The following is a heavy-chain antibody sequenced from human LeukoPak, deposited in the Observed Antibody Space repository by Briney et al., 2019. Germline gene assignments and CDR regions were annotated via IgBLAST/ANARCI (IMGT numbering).Heavy chain of an antibody. CDR3: ASLKYCSGDSCLP. D-gene: IGHD2-15*01. Sequence: GGSLRLSCAASGFTFSTEAMTWVRQAPGKGLEWVSAISGSGGSTYYADSVKGRFTISRDNSKNTLYLQMNSLRAEDTAVYYCASLKYCSGDSCLPWGQGTLVTVSS. V-gene: IGHV3-23*01. CDR2: ISGSGGST. CDR1: GFTFSTEA. J-gene: IGHJ4*02.